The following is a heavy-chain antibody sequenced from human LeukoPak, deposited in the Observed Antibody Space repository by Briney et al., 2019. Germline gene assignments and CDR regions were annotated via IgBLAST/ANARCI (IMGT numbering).Heavy chain of an antibody. Sequence: ASVKVSCKASGYTFTNDDISWVRQATGQGLEWIGKMNPNSGNTGYAQKFQGRVTMTRSTSVSTVHMELNSLTSEGTAVYFCARSAPGTGYTAWGQGTLVTVSS. CDR1: GYTFTNDD. D-gene: IGHD3-9*01. CDR3: ARSAPGTGYTA. V-gene: IGHV1-8*01. J-gene: IGHJ4*02. CDR2: MNPNSGNT.